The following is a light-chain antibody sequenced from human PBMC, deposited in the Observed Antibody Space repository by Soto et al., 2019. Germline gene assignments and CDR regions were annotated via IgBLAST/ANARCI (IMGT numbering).Light chain of an antibody. CDR2: GAS. Sequence: ELVMTQSQATLSVSPGERATLSCRASQSVSSTLAWYQQKPGQAPRLLIYGASTRATGIPARFSGSGSGTEFTLTISSLPSEDFAVYYCQQYNNWPPITFGQGTRLEIK. J-gene: IGKJ5*01. CDR3: QQYNNWPPIT. V-gene: IGKV3-15*01. CDR1: QSVSST.